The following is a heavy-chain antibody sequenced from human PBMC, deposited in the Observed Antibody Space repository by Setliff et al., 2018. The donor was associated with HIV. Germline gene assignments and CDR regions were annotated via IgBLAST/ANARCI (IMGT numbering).Heavy chain of an antibody. J-gene: IGHJ6*03. V-gene: IGHV4-34*01. CDR2: INHSGST. CDR1: GGSFSGYY. Sequence: SETRSLTCAVYGGSFSGYYWSWIRQPPGKGLEWIGEINHSGSTNYNPSLKSRVTISVDTSKNQFSLKLSSVTAADTAVYYCNIYYYYYMDVWGKGTTVTVSS. CDR3: NIYYYYYMDV.